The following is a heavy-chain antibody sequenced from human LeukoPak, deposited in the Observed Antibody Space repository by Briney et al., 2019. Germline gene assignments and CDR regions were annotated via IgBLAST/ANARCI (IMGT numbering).Heavy chain of an antibody. Sequence: PSETLSLTCTVSGGSISSYSWSWIRQPPGKGVEWFGYIFNRGGTNYNPSLKSRAIIPVAMSRNQSSRTLTSVPAADAAVFYCARYGQERAVVTPLYYFDYWGQGTLVTVSS. J-gene: IGHJ4*02. D-gene: IGHD5-18*01. CDR2: IFNRGGT. V-gene: IGHV4-59*12. CDR3: ARYGQERAVVTPLYYFDY. CDR1: GGSISSYS.